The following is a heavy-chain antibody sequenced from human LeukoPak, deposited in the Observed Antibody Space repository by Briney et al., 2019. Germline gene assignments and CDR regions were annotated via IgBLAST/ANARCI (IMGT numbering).Heavy chain of an antibody. V-gene: IGHV1-18*01. CDR3: ARDNTVGGYSYGLGPMDV. J-gene: IGHJ6*02. CDR2: ISAYNGNT. Sequence: VSVKVSCKASGYTFTSYGISWVRQAPGQGLEWMGWISAYNGNTNYAQKLQGRVTMTTDTSTSTAYMELRSLRSDDTAVYYCARDNTVGGYSYGLGPMDVWGQGTTVTVSS. CDR1: GYTFTSYG. D-gene: IGHD5-18*01.